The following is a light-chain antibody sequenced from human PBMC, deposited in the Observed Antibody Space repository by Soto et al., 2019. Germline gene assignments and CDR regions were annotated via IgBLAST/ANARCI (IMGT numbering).Light chain of an antibody. CDR1: NIGSKS. CDR2: DDS. CDR3: QVWDSSSDLLV. J-gene: IGLJ2*01. V-gene: IGLV3-21*02. Sequence: SYELTQPPSVSVAPGQTARITCGGNNIGSKSVHWYQQKPGQAPVLVVYDDSDRLSGIPERFSGSNSGNTATLTISRVEAGDEADYYCQVWDSSSDLLVFGGGTKVTVL.